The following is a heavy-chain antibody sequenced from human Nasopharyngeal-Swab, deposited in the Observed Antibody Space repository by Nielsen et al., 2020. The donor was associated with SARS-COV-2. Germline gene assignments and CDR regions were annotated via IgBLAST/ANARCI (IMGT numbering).Heavy chain of an antibody. D-gene: IGHD6-6*01. V-gene: IGHV4-59*01. CDR3: ARADASPTAFFDS. Sequence: WIRQPPGKGLEWMGYIYYSGNTNYNPSLKSRLTISVDTSKNQFSLRLISVTAADTAVYYCARADASPTAFFDSWGQGMLVTVSS. CDR2: IYYSGNT. J-gene: IGHJ4*02.